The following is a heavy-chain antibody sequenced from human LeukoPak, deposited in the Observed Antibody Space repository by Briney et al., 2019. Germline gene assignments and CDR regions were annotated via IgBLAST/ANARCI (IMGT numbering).Heavy chain of an antibody. Sequence: GGSLRLSCAASGFTFSNYAMSWVRQAPGKGLQWVSGISATGGSTYYADSVKGRFTVSRDNSKNTLYLQMNSLRAEDTAVYYCAKSARSMALTTPVDYWGQGTLVIVSS. J-gene: IGHJ4*02. CDR3: AKSARSMALTTPVDY. D-gene: IGHD2/OR15-2a*01. CDR1: GFTFSNYA. V-gene: IGHV3-23*01. CDR2: ISATGGST.